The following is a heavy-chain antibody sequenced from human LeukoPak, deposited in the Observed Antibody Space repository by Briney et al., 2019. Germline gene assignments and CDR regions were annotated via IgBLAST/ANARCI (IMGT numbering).Heavy chain of an antibody. D-gene: IGHD3-22*01. Sequence: GESLKISCKGSGYRFTSYWIGWVRRMPGKGLEWMGIVYPGDSDTRYSPSFQGQVTISADKSISTAYLQWSSLKASDTAMYYCARVLGYYDSSGYQDYWGQGTLVTVSS. CDR2: VYPGDSDT. V-gene: IGHV5-51*01. J-gene: IGHJ4*02. CDR3: ARVLGYYDSSGYQDY. CDR1: GYRFTSYW.